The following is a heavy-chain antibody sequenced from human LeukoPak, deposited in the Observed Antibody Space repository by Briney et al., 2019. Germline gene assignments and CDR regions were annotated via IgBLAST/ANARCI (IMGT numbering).Heavy chain of an antibody. CDR2: INHSGST. J-gene: IGHJ3*02. D-gene: IGHD1-7*01. CDR1: GGSFSGYY. CDR3: ARAITGTTPRDDAFDI. V-gene: IGHV4-34*01. Sequence: PSETLSLTCAVYGGSFSGYYWSWIRQPPGKGLEWIGEINHSGSTNYNPSLKSRVTISVDKSKNQFSLKLSSVTAADTAVYYCARAITGTTPRDDAFDIWGQGTMVTVSS.